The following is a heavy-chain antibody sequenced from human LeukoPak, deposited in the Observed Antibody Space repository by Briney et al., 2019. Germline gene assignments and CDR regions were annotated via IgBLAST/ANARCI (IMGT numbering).Heavy chain of an antibody. V-gene: IGHV1-2*02. CDR1: GYTFTGYY. CDR2: INPNSGGT. Sequence: ASVKVSCKASGYTFTGYYMHWVRQAPGQGLEWMGWINPNSGGTNYEQKFQGRVTMTRDTSISTAYMELSRLRSDDTAVYYCARGGDIVVVPPGFDPWGQGTLVTVSS. CDR3: ARGGDIVVVPPGFDP. D-gene: IGHD2-2*01. J-gene: IGHJ5*02.